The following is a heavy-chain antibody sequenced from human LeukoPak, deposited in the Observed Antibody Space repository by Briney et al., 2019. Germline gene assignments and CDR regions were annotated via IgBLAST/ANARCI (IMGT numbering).Heavy chain of an antibody. J-gene: IGHJ4*02. V-gene: IGHV1-69*15. D-gene: IGHD1-26*01. CDR1: GGTFSSYA. CDR3: ARAGGSYNYFDY. CDR2: IIPIFGTA. Sequence: ASVKGSCKASGGTFSSYAISWVRQAPGQGGERIGSIIPIFGTANYAQKFQGRVTITSVESTSTAYMELSSLRSEDTAVYYCARAGGSYNYFDYWGQGTLVTVSS.